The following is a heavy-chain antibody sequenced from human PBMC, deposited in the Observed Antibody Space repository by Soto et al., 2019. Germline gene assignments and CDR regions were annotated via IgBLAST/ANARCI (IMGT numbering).Heavy chain of an antibody. D-gene: IGHD3-3*01. J-gene: IGHJ4*02. Sequence: GGSLRLSCAASGFTFSSYAMHWVRQAPGKGLEWVAVISYDGSNKYYADSVKGRFTTSRDNSKNTLYLQMNSLRAEDTAVYYCARDEDFWSGYGPIDYWGQGXLVTVSS. CDR2: ISYDGSNK. V-gene: IGHV3-30-3*01. CDR3: ARDEDFWSGYGPIDY. CDR1: GFTFSSYA.